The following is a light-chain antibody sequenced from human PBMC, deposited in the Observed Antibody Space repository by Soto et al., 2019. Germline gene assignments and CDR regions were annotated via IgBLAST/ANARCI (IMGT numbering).Light chain of an antibody. J-gene: IGLJ1*01. V-gene: IGLV2-23*01. Sequence: QSALTQPASVSGSPGLSITISCTGTNSDLGSYNLVSWFQQHPGKVPKELIYAGPKRPSGVSDLFSGSKSDNTASLTISRLQSEDEGVYYCFSYAGHYMLVFGTGTKLTVL. CDR2: AGP. CDR3: FSYAGHYMLV. CDR1: NSDLGSYNL.